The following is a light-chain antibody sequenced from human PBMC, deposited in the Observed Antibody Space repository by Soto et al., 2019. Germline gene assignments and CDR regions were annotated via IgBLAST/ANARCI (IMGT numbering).Light chain of an antibody. CDR1: QSISSSY. J-gene: IGKJ2*01. Sequence: EIVLTQSPATLSLSPGERATLSCRASQSISSSYLAWDQQKPGQAPRGLIYGASSRATAIPDRFSGSGSRTDFTLTISRLEPEDFAVYFCQQYGNPPPNTFGQGTKVEIK. V-gene: IGKV3-20*01. CDR2: GAS. CDR3: QQYGNPPPNT.